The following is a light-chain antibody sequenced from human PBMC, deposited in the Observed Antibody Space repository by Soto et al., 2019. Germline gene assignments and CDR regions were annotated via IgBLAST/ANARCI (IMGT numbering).Light chain of an antibody. CDR3: QQYYSFPIT. J-gene: IGKJ5*01. CDR1: QSLLHSNGYNS. CDR2: LGS. V-gene: IGKV2-28*01. Sequence: DIVMTQSPLSLAVTPGEPCSISCRSSQSLLHSNGYNSLDWYLQKPGQSPQXLIYLGSNRASGVPERFSGSGSGTDFTLTISCLQSEDFEPYYCQQYYSFPITFGQGTRLEIK.